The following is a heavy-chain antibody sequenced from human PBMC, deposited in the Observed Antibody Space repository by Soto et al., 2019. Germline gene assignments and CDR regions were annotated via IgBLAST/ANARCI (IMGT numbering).Heavy chain of an antibody. CDR2: ISYDGSNK. D-gene: IGHD5-12*01. CDR1: GFTFSSYA. CDR3: AIYRFEYNYYYGIDV. V-gene: IGHV3-30-3*01. Sequence: QVQLVESGGGVVQPGRSLRLSCAASGFTFSSYAMHWVRQAPGKGLEWVAVISYDGSNKYYADSVKGRFTISRDNSKNTLYLQMNSLIAKDTAVYYCAIYRFEYNYYYGIDVWVQGTTVTVSS. J-gene: IGHJ6*02.